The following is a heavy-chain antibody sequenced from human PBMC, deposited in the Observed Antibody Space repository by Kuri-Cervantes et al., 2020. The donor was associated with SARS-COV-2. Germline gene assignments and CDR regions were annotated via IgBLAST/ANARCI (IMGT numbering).Heavy chain of an antibody. J-gene: IGHJ6*02. V-gene: IGHV3-49*03. D-gene: IGHD3-3*01. CDR2: IKIKTFGETR. CDR3: ARSWRGNYYAMDV. CDR1: GFTFGDHA. Sequence: GESLKISCASSGFTFGDHAMSWFRQAPGKGLEWVGFIKIKTFGETREYAASVKGRFTISRDDSKNIAYLQMNSLKSDDTGMYFCARSWRGNYYAMDVWGQGTTVTVSS.